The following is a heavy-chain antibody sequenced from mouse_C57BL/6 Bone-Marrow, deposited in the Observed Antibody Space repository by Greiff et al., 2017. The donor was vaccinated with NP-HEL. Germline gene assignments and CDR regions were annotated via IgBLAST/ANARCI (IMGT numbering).Heavy chain of an antibody. CDR2: IHPNSGST. CDR3: AKEGGWSFDC. Sequence: QVQLQQPGAELVKPGASVKLSCKASGYTFTSYWMHWVKQRPGQGLEWIGMIHPNSGSTNYNEKFKSKATLTVDKSSSTSYMQHSSLTSEDSAFFYCAKEGGWSFDCWGQVTTLTVSS. D-gene: IGHD1-1*02. V-gene: IGHV1-64*01. CDR1: GYTFTSYW. J-gene: IGHJ2*01.